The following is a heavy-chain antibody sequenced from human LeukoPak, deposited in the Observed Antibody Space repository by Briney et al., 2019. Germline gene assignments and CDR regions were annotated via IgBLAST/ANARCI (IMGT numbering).Heavy chain of an antibody. D-gene: IGHD3-10*01. CDR2: IYYSGST. Sequence: SETLSLTCTVSGGSISSSSYYWGWIRQPPGKGLEWIGSIYYSGSTYYNPSPKSRVTISVDTSKNQFSLKLSSVTAADTAVYYCAYSGYYYGSGSYTDYYYYYMDVWGKGTTVTVSS. V-gene: IGHV4-39*01. CDR1: GGSISSSSYY. CDR3: AYSGYYYGSGSYTDYYYYYMDV. J-gene: IGHJ6*03.